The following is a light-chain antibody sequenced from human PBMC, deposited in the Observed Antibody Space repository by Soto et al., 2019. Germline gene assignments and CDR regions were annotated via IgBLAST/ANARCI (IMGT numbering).Light chain of an antibody. J-gene: IGKJ2*01. Sequence: DIQITQSPSSLSSSVLERFTITCQASHDIGTYLNWYQQKPGKAPNLLIYDVSNLERGVPSRFSGSGSGRYFTLTVNSLQPEDIATYYCQHYDNLPYTFGQGTKVDIK. CDR1: HDIGTY. CDR3: QHYDNLPYT. V-gene: IGKV1-33*01. CDR2: DVS.